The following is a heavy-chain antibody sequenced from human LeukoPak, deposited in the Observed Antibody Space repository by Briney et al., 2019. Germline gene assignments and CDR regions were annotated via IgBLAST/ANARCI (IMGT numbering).Heavy chain of an antibody. J-gene: IGHJ4*02. CDR2: IYPGDSDT. Sequence: GESLKISCKGSGYSFTNYWIGWVRQMPGKGLEWTGIIYPGDSDTRYSPSFQGQVTTSADKSISTAYLQWSSLKASDTAMYYCARHATRTLDYWGQGTLVTVSS. V-gene: IGHV5-51*01. CDR1: GYSFTNYW. CDR3: ARHATRTLDY.